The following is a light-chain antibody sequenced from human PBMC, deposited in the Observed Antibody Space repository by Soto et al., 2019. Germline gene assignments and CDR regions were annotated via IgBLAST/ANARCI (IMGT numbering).Light chain of an antibody. V-gene: IGKV1-6*01. Sequence: AIQMTQSPSSLSASVGDRVTITCRASQGIRNELGWYQQRPGKAPKLLIYAASTLESGVPSRFSASGSGTDFTLTISSRRPEDFATYYCLQDSKYPRTFGQGTKVEIK. J-gene: IGKJ1*01. CDR2: AAS. CDR3: LQDSKYPRT. CDR1: QGIRNE.